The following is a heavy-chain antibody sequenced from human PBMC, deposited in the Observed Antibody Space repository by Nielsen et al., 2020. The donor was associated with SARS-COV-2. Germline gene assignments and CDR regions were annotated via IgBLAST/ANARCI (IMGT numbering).Heavy chain of an antibody. Sequence: SGPTLMKPTQTLTLTCTFSGFSLSTSGMCVSWIRQPPGKALEWLARIDWDDDKYYSTSLKTRLTISKDTSKNQVVLTMTNMDPVDTATYYCARISTVTGQTEYWGQGTLVTVSS. CDR3: ARISTVTGQTEY. CDR1: GFSLSTSGMC. D-gene: IGHD4-17*01. J-gene: IGHJ4*02. CDR2: IDWDDDK. V-gene: IGHV2-70*11.